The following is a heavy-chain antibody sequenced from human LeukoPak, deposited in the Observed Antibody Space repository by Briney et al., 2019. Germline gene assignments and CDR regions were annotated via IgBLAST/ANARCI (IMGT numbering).Heavy chain of an antibody. Sequence: GGSLRLSCAASGFTFSSYWMSWVRQAPGKGLEWVANIKQDGSAKYYVDSVKGRFTISRDNAKNSLYLQMNSLRAEDTAVYYCARDPGYCSGGSCYFDYWGQGTLVTVSS. V-gene: IGHV3-7*01. CDR3: ARDPGYCSGGSCYFDY. CDR2: IKQDGSAK. D-gene: IGHD2-15*01. CDR1: GFTFSSYW. J-gene: IGHJ4*02.